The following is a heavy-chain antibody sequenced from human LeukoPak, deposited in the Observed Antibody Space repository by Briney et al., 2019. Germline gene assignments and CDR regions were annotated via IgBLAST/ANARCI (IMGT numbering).Heavy chain of an antibody. D-gene: IGHD4-11*01. CDR3: VRVPPYSKGRDY. V-gene: IGHV4-34*01. Sequence: SETLSLTCAVYGGSFSGYYWSWIRQPPGKGLEWIGEINHPGSTNYSPSLKSRVTISVDTSKNQFSLKLSSVTAADTAVYYCVRVPPYSKGRDYWGQRTLVTVSS. CDR1: GGSFSGYY. J-gene: IGHJ4*02. CDR2: INHPGST.